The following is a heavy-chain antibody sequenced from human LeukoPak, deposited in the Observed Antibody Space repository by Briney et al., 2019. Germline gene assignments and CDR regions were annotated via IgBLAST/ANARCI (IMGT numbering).Heavy chain of an antibody. CDR1: GGSISSGGYS. V-gene: IGHV4-30-2*01. CDR3: ARALVVPPYYYYGMDV. CDR2: IYHSGST. J-gene: IGHJ6*02. D-gene: IGHD2-15*01. Sequence: SETLSLTRAVSGGSISSGGYSWSWIRQPPGKGLEWIGYIYHSGSTYYNPSLKSRVTISVDRSKNQFSLKLSSVTAADTAVYYCARALVVPPYYYYGMDVWGQGTTVTVSS.